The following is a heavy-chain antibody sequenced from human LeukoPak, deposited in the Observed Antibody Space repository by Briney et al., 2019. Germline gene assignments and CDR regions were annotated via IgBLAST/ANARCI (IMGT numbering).Heavy chain of an antibody. J-gene: IGHJ4*02. CDR2: VSAYNGNT. Sequence: ASVKVSCKASGYTFTSYGISWVRQAPGQGLELLGWVSAYNGNTNYAQNLQGRVTMTTDTSTSTAYMDLRSLRSDDSAVYYCATSSRWYAGDLEYWGQGTLVTVSS. V-gene: IGHV1-18*01. CDR1: GYTFTSYG. CDR3: ATSSRWYAGDLEY. D-gene: IGHD6-19*01.